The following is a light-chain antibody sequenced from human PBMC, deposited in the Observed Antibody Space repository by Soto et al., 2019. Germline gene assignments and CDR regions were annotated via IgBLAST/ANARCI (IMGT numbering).Light chain of an antibody. V-gene: IGKV3-15*01. Sequence: EIVMTQSPATLSVSQGERATLSCRASQSVSSNLAWFQQKPGQAPRLLLYAVSTRATGVPGRFSCSGSGTEFTLTISSLQSEDSAVYYCQQHNHWPAFGQGTKLEIK. CDR3: QQHNHWPA. J-gene: IGKJ2*01. CDR1: QSVSSN. CDR2: AVS.